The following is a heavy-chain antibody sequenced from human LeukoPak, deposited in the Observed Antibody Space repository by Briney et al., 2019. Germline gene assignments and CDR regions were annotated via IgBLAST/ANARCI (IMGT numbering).Heavy chain of an antibody. V-gene: IGHV4-59*12. CDR2: IYHTGST. CDR1: GGSISSYY. Sequence: PSETLSLTCTVSGGSISSYYWSWIRQPPGKGLEWIGSIYHTGSTYYNPSLKSRVTISIDTSKNQFSLKLSSVTAADTAVYYCARFGYANAFDIWGQGTMVTVSS. J-gene: IGHJ3*02. CDR3: ARFGYANAFDI. D-gene: IGHD5-12*01.